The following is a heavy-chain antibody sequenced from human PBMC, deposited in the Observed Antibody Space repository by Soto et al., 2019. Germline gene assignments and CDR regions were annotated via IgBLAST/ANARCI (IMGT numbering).Heavy chain of an antibody. CDR3: AKGRHYYDSSGYPT. CDR1: GFTFDDYA. V-gene: IGHV3-9*01. Sequence: PGGSLRLSCAASGFTFDDYAMHWVRQAPGKGLEWVSGISWNSGSIGYADSVKGRFTISRDNAKNSLYLQMNSLRAEDTALYYCAKGRHYYDSSGYPTWGQGTLVTVSS. D-gene: IGHD3-22*01. CDR2: ISWNSGSI. J-gene: IGHJ4*02.